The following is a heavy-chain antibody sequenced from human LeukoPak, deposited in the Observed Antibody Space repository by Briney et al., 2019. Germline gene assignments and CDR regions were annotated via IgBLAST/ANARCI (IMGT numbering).Heavy chain of an antibody. J-gene: IGHJ4*02. CDR1: GGSFSGYY. D-gene: IGHD4/OR15-4a*01. CDR2: INHSGST. V-gene: IGHV4-34*01. Sequence: SETLSLTCAVYGGSFSGYYSSWIRQPPGKGLEWIGEINHSGSTNYNPSLKSRVTISVDTSKNQFSLKLSSVTAADTAVYYCARGLLRGAKLDYWGQGTLVTVSS. CDR3: ARGLLRGAKLDY.